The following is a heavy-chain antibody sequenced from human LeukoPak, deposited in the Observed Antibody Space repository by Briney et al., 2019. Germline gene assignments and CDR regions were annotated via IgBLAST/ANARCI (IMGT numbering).Heavy chain of an antibody. CDR3: ARGLKTEEYCSSTSCQGNWFDP. D-gene: IGHD2-2*01. J-gene: IGHJ5*02. CDR2: INLSEST. Sequence: SETLSLTCAVYGGSFSGYYWSWIRQPPGKGLEWIGEINLSESTNYNPSLKSRVTISVDTSKNQFSLKLSSVTAADTAVYYCARGLKTEEYCSSTSCQGNWFDPWGQGTLVTVSS. V-gene: IGHV4-34*01. CDR1: GGSFSGYY.